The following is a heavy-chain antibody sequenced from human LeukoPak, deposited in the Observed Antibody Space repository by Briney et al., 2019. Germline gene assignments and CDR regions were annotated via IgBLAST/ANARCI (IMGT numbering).Heavy chain of an antibody. D-gene: IGHD6-19*01. CDR1: GGSFSGYY. J-gene: IGHJ4*02. V-gene: IGHV4-34*01. CDR2: INHSGST. CDR3: ASLPRGALYSSGWSQRDY. Sequence: SETLSLTCAVYGGSFSGYYWSWIRQPPGKGLEWIGEINHSGSTNYNPSLKSRVTISVDTSKNQFSLKLSSVTAADTAVYYCASLPRGALYSSGWSQRDYWGQGTQVTVSS.